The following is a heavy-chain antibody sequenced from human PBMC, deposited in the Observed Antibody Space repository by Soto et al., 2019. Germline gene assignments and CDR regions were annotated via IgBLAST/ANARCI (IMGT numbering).Heavy chain of an antibody. D-gene: IGHD3-10*01. J-gene: IGHJ6*02. CDR2: ISYDGSNK. CDR3: AKDRTPGGVMDV. Sequence: VGSLRLSCAASGFTFSSYGMHWVRQAPGKGLEWVAVISYDGSNKYYADSVKGRFTISRDNSKSTLYLQMNSLRAEDTAVYYCAKDRTPGGVMDVWGQGTTVTVS. CDR1: GFTFSSYG. V-gene: IGHV3-30*18.